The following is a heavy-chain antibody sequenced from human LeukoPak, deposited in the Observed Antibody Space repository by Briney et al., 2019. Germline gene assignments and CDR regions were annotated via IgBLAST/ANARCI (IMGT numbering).Heavy chain of an antibody. J-gene: IGHJ4*02. CDR3: ARDRSVAAAGIDY. CDR2: IYSGGSK. CDR1: GFTVSSNY. V-gene: IGHV3-66*02. Sequence: GGSLRLSCAASGFTVSSNYMSWVRQAPGKGLEWVSVIYSGGSKYYSDSEKGRFTISRDNSKNTLYLQLNSLRAEDTAVYYCARDRSVAAAGIDYWGQGTLVTVSS. D-gene: IGHD6-13*01.